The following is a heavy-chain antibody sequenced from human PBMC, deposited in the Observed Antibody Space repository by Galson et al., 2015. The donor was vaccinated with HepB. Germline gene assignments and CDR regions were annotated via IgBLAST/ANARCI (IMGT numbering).Heavy chain of an antibody. J-gene: IGHJ4*02. CDR2: ISSSSSTI. Sequence: SLRLSCAASGFTFSDYYMSWIRQAPGKGLEWVSYISSSSSTIYYADSVKGRFTISRDNAKNSLYLQMNSLRAEDTAVYYCARDGSGSYYFSGDLFDYWGQGTLVTVSS. CDR3: ARDGSGSYYFSGDLFDY. CDR1: GFTFSDYY. D-gene: IGHD1-26*01. V-gene: IGHV3-11*04.